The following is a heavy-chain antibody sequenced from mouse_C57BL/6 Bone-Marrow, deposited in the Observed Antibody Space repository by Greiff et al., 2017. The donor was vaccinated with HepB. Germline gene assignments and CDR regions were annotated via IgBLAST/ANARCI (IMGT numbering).Heavy chain of an antibody. CDR3: ARIYYDLRGAMDY. CDR1: GYSITSGYY. V-gene: IGHV3-6*01. D-gene: IGHD2-4*01. Sequence: EVQLQESGPGLVKPSQSLSLTCSVTGYSITSGYYWNWIRQFPGNKLEWMGYISYDGSNNYNPTLKNRISITRDTSKTQFFLKLNSVTTEDTATYYCARIYYDLRGAMDYWGQGTSVTVSS. CDR2: ISYDGSN. J-gene: IGHJ4*01.